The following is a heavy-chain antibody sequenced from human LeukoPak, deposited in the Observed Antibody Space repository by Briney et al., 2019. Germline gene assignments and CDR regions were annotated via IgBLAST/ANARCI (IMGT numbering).Heavy chain of an antibody. Sequence: ASVKVSCKASGYTFTAYYMHWVRQAPGQGLEWMGWINPNSGGTNYAQKFQGRVTMTRDTSISTAYMELSRLRSDDTAVYYCARDRVVGPAAFDYWGQGTLVTVSS. J-gene: IGHJ4*02. V-gene: IGHV1-2*02. D-gene: IGHD2-2*01. CDR3: ARDRVVGPAAFDY. CDR1: GYTFTAYY. CDR2: INPNSGGT.